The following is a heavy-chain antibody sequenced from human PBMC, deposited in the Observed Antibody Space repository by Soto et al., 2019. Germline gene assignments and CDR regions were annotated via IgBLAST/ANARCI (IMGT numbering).Heavy chain of an antibody. D-gene: IGHD1-26*01. V-gene: IGHV1-18*01. CDR3: ARVKSGGWYFDL. CDR2: ISAYNGNT. J-gene: IGHJ2*01. Sequence: ASVKVSSKASGYTVTSSGISWGRQAPGQGLEWMGWISAYNGNTNYAQKLQGRVTMTTDTSTSTAYMELRSLRSDDTAVYYCARVKSGGWYFDLWGRGTLVTVSS. CDR1: GYTVTSSG.